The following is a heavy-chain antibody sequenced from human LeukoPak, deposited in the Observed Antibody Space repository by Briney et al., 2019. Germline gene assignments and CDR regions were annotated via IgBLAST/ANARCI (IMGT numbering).Heavy chain of an antibody. CDR2: IYYSGST. D-gene: IGHD3-22*01. CDR1: GGSISSYY. CDR3: ARLARGPNYDSSGYYPFDY. V-gene: IGHV4-59*08. Sequence: PSETLSLTCTVSGGSISSYYWSWIRQPPGKGLEWIGYIYYSGSTDYNPSLKSRVTISVDTSKNQFSLKLSSVTAADTAVYYCARLARGPNYDSSGYYPFDYWGQGTLVTVSS. J-gene: IGHJ4*02.